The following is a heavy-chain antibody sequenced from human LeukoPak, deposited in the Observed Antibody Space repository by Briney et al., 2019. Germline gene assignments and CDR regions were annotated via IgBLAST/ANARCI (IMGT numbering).Heavy chain of an antibody. V-gene: IGHV4-39*01. CDR1: GGSISSSSYY. CDR2: IYYSGST. J-gene: IGHJ4*02. CDR3: ARHVPTAHYFDY. Sequence: PSETLSLTCTVSGGSISSSSYYWGWIRQPPGKGLEWIGSIYYSGSTYYNPSLKSRVTISVDTSKNQFSLKLSSVTVADTAVYYCARHVPTAHYFDYWGQGTLVTVSS.